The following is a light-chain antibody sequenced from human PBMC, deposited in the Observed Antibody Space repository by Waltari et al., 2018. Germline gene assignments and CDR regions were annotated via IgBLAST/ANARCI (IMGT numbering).Light chain of an antibody. J-gene: IGLJ3*02. Sequence: QSVLTQPPSASGTPGQRVSISRSGSSSNIGRNIINWYQQLPGTPPKLLIYNNNQRPSGVPDRFSGSKSGTSASLAISGLQSEDEADYYCAAWDDSLNGRGVFGGGTKLTVL. CDR1: SSNIGRNI. CDR2: NNN. V-gene: IGLV1-44*01. CDR3: AAWDDSLNGRGV.